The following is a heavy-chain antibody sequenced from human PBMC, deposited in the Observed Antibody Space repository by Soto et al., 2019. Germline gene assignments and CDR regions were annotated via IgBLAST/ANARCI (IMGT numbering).Heavy chain of an antibody. V-gene: IGHV3-30*03. D-gene: IGHD1-26*01. CDR3: VQGASTAHQPLDS. J-gene: IGHJ4*02. CDR2: ISGDGNDK. Sequence: QVQLVESGGGVVQPGRSLRLSCAASGFIFRNFGMHWVRRAPGKGLEWVAVISGDGNDKSYPVSMKGRFTISRDNFNNTLYLQLNSLRPEDTAVYHCVQGASTAHQPLDSWGQGVLVTVSS. CDR1: GFIFRNFG.